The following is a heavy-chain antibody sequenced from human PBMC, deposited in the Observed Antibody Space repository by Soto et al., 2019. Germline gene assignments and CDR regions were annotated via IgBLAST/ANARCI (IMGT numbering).Heavy chain of an antibody. Sequence: QVQLQESGPGLVKPSQTLSLTCTVSGGSISSGGTGSYWTWIRQLPGKGLEWIGYIYYTGNTYYTPSLKSRPTLSIDTSENQFSLKLTSVTAAAPAVYFCASGHDAYKVRYWGQGTLVTVSS. CDR1: GGSISSGGTGSY. V-gene: IGHV4-31*03. D-gene: IGHD1-1*01. CDR2: IYYTGNT. J-gene: IGHJ4*02. CDR3: ASGHDAYKVRY.